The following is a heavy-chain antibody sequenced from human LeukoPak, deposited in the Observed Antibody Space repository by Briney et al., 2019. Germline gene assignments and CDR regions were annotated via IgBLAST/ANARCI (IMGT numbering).Heavy chain of an antibody. CDR1: GGSFSSXX. CDR2: ISVXXXXT. Sequence: ASVXVSCKASGGSFSSXXXXXXRQAPGQXLXXXXXISVXXXXTNXAQXFXXXXXXXXDTSTSTAYMELWSLRSXXTAFYYCAREAGIAAPVGWFDFWGQGSLVTVSS. CDR3: AREAGIAAPVGWFDF. J-gene: IGHJ4*02. D-gene: IGHD6-13*01. V-gene: IGHV1-18*01.